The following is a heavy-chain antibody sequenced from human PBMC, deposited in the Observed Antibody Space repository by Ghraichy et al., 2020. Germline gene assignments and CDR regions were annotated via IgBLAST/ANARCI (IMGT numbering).Heavy chain of an antibody. J-gene: IGHJ4*02. D-gene: IGHD6-19*01. CDR3: ARAGYSSGWYDY. CDR1: GGSISSGGYS. CDR2: IYYSGST. V-gene: IGHV4-31*03. Sequence: SETLSLTCTVSGGSISSGGYSWSWIRQHPGKGLEWIGYIYYSGSTYDNPSLKSRVTISVDTYKNQFSLKLSSVTAADTAVYYCARAGYSSGWYDYWGQGTLVTVSP.